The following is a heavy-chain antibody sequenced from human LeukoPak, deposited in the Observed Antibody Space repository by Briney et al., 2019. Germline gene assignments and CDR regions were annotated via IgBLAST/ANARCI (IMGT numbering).Heavy chain of an antibody. CDR3: ARIWPDL. V-gene: IGHV4-39*07. CDR1: GGSIISSDYY. D-gene: IGHD3-10*01. CDR2: INHSGST. Sequence: PSQTLSLTCTVSGGSIISSDYYWGWIRQPPGKGLEWIGEINHSGSTNYNPSLKSRVTISVDTSKNQFSLKLNSVTAADTAVYYCARIWPDLWGRGTLVTVSS. J-gene: IGHJ2*01.